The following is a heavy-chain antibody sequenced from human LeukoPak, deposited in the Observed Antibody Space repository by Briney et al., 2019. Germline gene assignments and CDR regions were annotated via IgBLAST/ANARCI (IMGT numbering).Heavy chain of an antibody. CDR2: ISHIERT. D-gene: IGHD4-17*01. Sequence: SETLSLTCAVSGDSFSSHYWTWIRQSPGTGLEWIGYISHIERTNYNPSLKSRVTISIDTSKNQFSLKLRSVTAADTAVYYCARDLVTVTKGFDIWGQGTMVSVSS. CDR1: GDSFSSHY. CDR3: ARDLVTVTKGFDI. J-gene: IGHJ3*02. V-gene: IGHV4-59*11.